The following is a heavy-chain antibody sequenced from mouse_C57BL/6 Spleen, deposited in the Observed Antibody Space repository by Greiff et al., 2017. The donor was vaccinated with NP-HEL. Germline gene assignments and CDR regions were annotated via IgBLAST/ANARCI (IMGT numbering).Heavy chain of an antibody. D-gene: IGHD2-1*01. V-gene: IGHV1-80*01. CDR3: ARRGYGNYDYWYFDV. Sequence: VKLQQSGAELVKPGASVKISCKASGYAFSSYWMNWVKQRPGKGLEWIGQIYPGDGDTNYNGKFKGKATLTADKSSSTAYMQLSSLTSEDSAVYFCARRGYGNYDYWYFDVWGTGTTVTVSS. CDR2: IYPGDGDT. CDR1: GYAFSSYW. J-gene: IGHJ1*03.